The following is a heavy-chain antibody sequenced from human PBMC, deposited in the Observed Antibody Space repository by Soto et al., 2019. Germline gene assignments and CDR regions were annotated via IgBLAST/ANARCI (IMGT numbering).Heavy chain of an antibody. J-gene: IGHJ4*02. CDR3: ARVRYYDLRWHFDY. V-gene: IGHV4-61*01. CDR2: IYYSGST. Sequence: ASETLSLTCTVSGGSVSSGSYYWSWIRQPPGKGLEWIGYIYYSGSTNYNPSLKSRVTISVDTSKNQFSLKLSSVTAADTAVYYCARVRYYDLRWHFDYWGQGTLVTVSS. D-gene: IGHD3-3*01. CDR1: GGSVSSGSYY.